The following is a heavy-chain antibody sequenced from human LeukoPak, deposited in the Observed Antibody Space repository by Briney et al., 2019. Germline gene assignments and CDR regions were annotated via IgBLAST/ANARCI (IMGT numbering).Heavy chain of an antibody. J-gene: IGHJ4*02. V-gene: IGHV1-69*06. D-gene: IGHD3-22*01. CDR2: IIPIFGTA. Sequence: GSSVKVSCKASGGTFSSYAISWVRQARGQGLEWMGRIIPIFGTANYAQKFQGRVTITADKSTSTACMELSSLRSEDTAVYYCATPGTTYYYDSSGYYYDYFDYWGQGTLVTVSS. CDR3: ATPGTTYYYDSSGYYYDYFDY. CDR1: GGTFSSYA.